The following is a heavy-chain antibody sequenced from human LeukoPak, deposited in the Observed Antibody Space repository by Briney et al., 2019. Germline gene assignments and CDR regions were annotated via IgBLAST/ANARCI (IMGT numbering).Heavy chain of an antibody. J-gene: IGHJ4*02. Sequence: GGSLRLSCAASGFTFSSYSMNWVRQAPGKGLEWVSYISSSSNTIYYADSVKGRFTISRDNARNSLYLQMHSLRDEDTAVYYCARTEDYGSGSQFDYWGQGTLVTVSS. V-gene: IGHV3-48*02. CDR2: ISSSSNTI. CDR3: ARTEDYGSGSQFDY. CDR1: GFTFSSYS. D-gene: IGHD3-10*01.